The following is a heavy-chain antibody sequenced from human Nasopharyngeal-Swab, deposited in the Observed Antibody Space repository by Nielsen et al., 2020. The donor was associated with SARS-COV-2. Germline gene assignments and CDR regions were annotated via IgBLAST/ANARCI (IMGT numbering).Heavy chain of an antibody. Sequence: GESLKISCAASGFTFSSSAMSWVRQAPGKGLEWVSSISASGDTTYYADSVKGRFTISRDNSENTLYLLMNSLRAEDTALYYCAKDRRPLDYWGQGTLVTVSS. D-gene: IGHD6-6*01. J-gene: IGHJ4*02. CDR3: AKDRRPLDY. CDR2: ISASGDTT. CDR1: GFTFSSSA. V-gene: IGHV3-23*01.